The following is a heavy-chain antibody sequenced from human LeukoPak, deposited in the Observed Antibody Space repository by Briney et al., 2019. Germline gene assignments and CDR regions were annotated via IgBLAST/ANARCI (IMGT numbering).Heavy chain of an antibody. CDR2: ISTYSSAT. CDR1: VYTFTTSG. CDR3: GRAAHVIGYSYYFDY. Sequence: GASVKVSCKPSVYTFTTSGTTWVRQAPGKGLQWLAWISTYSSATYYAQTLQDRLTMTTDTSTYTGYMELRGLRSDDTAVYYCGRAAHVIGYSYYFDYWGQGTLVTVSS. D-gene: IGHD5-18*01. J-gene: IGHJ4*02. V-gene: IGHV1-18*01.